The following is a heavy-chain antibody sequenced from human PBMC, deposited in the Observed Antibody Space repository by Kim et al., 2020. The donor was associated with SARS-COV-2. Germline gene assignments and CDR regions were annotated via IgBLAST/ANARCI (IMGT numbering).Heavy chain of an antibody. D-gene: IGHD5-12*01. CDR1: GFTFSSYG. CDR3: AKGCCYSGYDYYYYYGMDV. J-gene: IGHJ6*02. CDR2: ISYDGSNK. V-gene: IGHV3-30*18. Sequence: GGSLRLSCAASGFTFSSYGMHWVRQAPGKGLEWVAVISYDGSNKYYADSVKGRFTISRDNSKNTLYLQMNSLRAEDTAVYYCAKGCCYSGYDYYYYYGMDVWGQGTTVTVSS.